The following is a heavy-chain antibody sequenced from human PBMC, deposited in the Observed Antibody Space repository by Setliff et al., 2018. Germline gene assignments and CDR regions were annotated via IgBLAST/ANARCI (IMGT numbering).Heavy chain of an antibody. J-gene: IGHJ4*02. V-gene: IGHV3-7*01. Sequence: GGSLRLSCAASRFTFSNYWMSWARQAPGKGLEWVANIKQDGSEKYYVDSVKGRFSISRDNAKNSLYLQMNSLRAEDTAVYYCARDPHFDSWGQGTLVTVSS. CDR3: ARDPHFDS. CDR1: RFTFSNYW. CDR2: IKQDGSEK.